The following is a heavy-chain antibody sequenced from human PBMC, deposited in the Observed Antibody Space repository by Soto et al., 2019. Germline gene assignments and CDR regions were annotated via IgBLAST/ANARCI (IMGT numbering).Heavy chain of an antibody. CDR2: INSDGSLT. CDR3: ARNLGGAFDI. Sequence: PGGSLRLSCAASGFTFITYWMHWVRQAPGKGLVWVSRINSDGSLTTYADYVKGRFTISRDNAKKTLYLQMNSLRAEDTAIYYCARNLGGAFDIWGQGTMVT. V-gene: IGHV3-74*01. D-gene: IGHD3-10*01. CDR1: GFTFITYW. J-gene: IGHJ3*02.